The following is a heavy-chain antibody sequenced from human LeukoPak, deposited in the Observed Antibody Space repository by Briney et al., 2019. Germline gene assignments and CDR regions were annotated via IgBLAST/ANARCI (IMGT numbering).Heavy chain of an antibody. Sequence: PSETLSLTCTVSRGSISSYFWTWIRQPAGKGLEWIGRIYTSGSTNYNPSLKSRVTMSVDTSKNQFSLKLSSVTAADTAVYYCAGGSSGWYFAYYYYYMDVWGKGTTVTVSS. CDR3: AGGSSGWYFAYYYYYMDV. D-gene: IGHD6-19*01. CDR1: RGSISSYF. V-gene: IGHV4-4*07. J-gene: IGHJ6*03. CDR2: IYTSGST.